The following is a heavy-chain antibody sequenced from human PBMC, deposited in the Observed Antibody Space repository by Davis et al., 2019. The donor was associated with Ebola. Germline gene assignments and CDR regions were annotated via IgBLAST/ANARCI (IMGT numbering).Heavy chain of an antibody. V-gene: IGHV3-30*19. CDR2: ISYDGSNK. D-gene: IGHD3-22*01. CDR1: GFTFSSDG. Sequence: PGGSLRLSCAASGFTFSSDGMHWVRQAPGKGLEWVAVISYDGSNKYYADSVKGRFTISRDNSKNTLYLQMNSLRAEDTAVYYCARVGGYYYDSSGYYYVVGYYGMDVWGQGTTVTVSS. J-gene: IGHJ6*02. CDR3: ARVGGYYYDSSGYYYVVGYYGMDV.